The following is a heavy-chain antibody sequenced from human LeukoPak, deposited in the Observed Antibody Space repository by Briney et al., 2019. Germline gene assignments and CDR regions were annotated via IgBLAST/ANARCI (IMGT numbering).Heavy chain of an antibody. Sequence: PSETLSLTCTVSGYSISSGYYWGWIRQPPGKGLEWIGSIYHSGSTYYNPSLKSRVTISVDTSKNQFSLKLSSVTAADTAVYYCARPPEYSSSPAAFDYWGQGTLVTVSS. CDR1: GYSISSGYY. J-gene: IGHJ4*02. D-gene: IGHD6-6*01. CDR3: ARPPEYSSSPAAFDY. CDR2: IYHSGST. V-gene: IGHV4-38-2*02.